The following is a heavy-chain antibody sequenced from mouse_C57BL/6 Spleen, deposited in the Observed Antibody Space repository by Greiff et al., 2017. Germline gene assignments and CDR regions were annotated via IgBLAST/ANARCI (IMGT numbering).Heavy chain of an antibody. CDR2: ISYDGSN. CDR3: ARFYYDYDGAY. V-gene: IGHV3-6*01. Sequence: EVKLMESGPGLVKPSQSLSLTCSVSGYSFTSGYYWNWIRQFPGNKLEWMGYISYDGSNNYNPPLKNRISITRDTSKNQFFLKLNSVTTEDTATYYCARFYYDYDGAYWGQGTLVTVSA. CDR1: GYSFTSGYY. D-gene: IGHD2-4*01. J-gene: IGHJ3*01.